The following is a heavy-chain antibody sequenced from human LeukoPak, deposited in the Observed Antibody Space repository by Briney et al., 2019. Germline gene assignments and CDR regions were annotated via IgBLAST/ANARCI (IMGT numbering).Heavy chain of an antibody. J-gene: IGHJ1*01. CDR1: GFTFSSYS. V-gene: IGHV3-48*04. CDR2: ISSSSSTI. D-gene: IGHD3-22*01. CDR3: ARGKYDSSPFLQH. Sequence: GGSLRLSCAASGFTFSSYSMNWVRQAPGKGLEWVSYISSSSSTIYYADSVKGRFTISRDNAKNSLYLQMNSLRAEDTAVYYCARGKYDSSPFLQHWGQGTLVTVSS.